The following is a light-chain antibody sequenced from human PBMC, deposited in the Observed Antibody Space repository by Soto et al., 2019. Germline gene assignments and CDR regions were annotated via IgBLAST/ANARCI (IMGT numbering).Light chain of an antibody. CDR2: GAS. CDR3: QQYGSSRWT. Sequence: EIVLTQSPATLSLSPGERATLSCRASPSVSSSYLAWYQQKAGQAPRLLIYGASSRATGIPDRFSGSGSGTDFTLTISRLEPEDFAVYECQQYGSSRWTVGQGTKVDIK. J-gene: IGKJ1*01. V-gene: IGKV3-20*01. CDR1: PSVSSSY.